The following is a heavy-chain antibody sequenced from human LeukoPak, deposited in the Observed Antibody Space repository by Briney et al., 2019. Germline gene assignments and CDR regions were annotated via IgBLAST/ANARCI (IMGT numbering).Heavy chain of an antibody. V-gene: IGHV1-24*01. CDR2: FDPEDGET. CDR1: GYTLTELS. J-gene: IGHJ4*02. D-gene: IGHD6-13*01. Sequence: ASVKVSCKVSGYTLTELSMHWVRQAPGKGLEWMGGFDPEDGETIYAQKFQGRVTMTEDTSTDTAYMELSSLRSEDTAVYYCATAAAGRRGLDYWGQGTLVTVSS. CDR3: ATAAAGRRGLDY.